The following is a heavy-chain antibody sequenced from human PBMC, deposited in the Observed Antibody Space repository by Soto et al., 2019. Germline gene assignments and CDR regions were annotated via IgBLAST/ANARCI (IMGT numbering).Heavy chain of an antibody. CDR1: GFTFSSYA. CDR2: IGGDGST. D-gene: IGHD1-7*01. Sequence: EVQLLESGGGLVQPGGSLRLSCVGSGFTFSSYAMSWVRQAPGRGPEWVSAIGGDGSTWYADSVRGRFTISRDNSKNTVYVQMNSLRAEDTAIYYCARDRNYPRDQFDNWGQGILVTVSS. V-gene: IGHV3-23*01. J-gene: IGHJ4*02. CDR3: ARDRNYPRDQFDN.